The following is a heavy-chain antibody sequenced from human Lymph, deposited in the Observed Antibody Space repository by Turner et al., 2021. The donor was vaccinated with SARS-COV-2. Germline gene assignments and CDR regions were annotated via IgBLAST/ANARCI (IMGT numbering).Heavy chain of an antibody. V-gene: IGHV3-53*02. CDR1: GLTVSSNY. D-gene: IGHD3-10*01. CDR3: ARDLVVYGMDV. J-gene: IGHJ6*02. CDR2: IYSGGST. Sequence: EVQPVDTGGGLIQPGGSLRLSCAASGLTVSSNYMTWVRQAPGKGLEWVSVIYSGGSTFYADSVKGRFTISRDNSKNTLYLQMNSLRAEDTAVYYCARDLVVYGMDVWGQGTTVTVSS.